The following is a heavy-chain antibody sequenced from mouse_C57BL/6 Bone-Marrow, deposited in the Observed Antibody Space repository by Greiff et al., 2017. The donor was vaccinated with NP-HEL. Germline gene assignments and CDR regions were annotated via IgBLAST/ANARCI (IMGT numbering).Heavy chain of an antibody. J-gene: IGHJ4*01. CDR1: GYTFTSYW. Sequence: VQLQESGAELVKPGASVKMSCKASGYTFTSYWITWVKQRPGQGLEWIGDIYPGSGSTNYNEKFKSKATLTVDTSSSTAYMQLSSLTSEDSAVYYCARSYYDYDDYAMDYWGQGTSVTVSS. CDR3: ARSYYDYDDYAMDY. CDR2: IYPGSGST. D-gene: IGHD2-4*01. V-gene: IGHV1-55*01.